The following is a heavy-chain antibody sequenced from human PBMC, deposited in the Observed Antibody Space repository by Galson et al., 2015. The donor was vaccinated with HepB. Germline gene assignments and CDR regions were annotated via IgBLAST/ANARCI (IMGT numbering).Heavy chain of an antibody. Sequence: SLRLSCAVSGFTFNNFAMNWVRQAPGKGLGWVSLINASGGSTYYADSVKGRFSISRDNSKNTLYLQMNSLRAEDTALYYCAKEVEEEMATQMGRGHFDYWGQGTLVTVSS. CDR3: AKEVEEEMATQMGRGHFDY. V-gene: IGHV3-23*01. J-gene: IGHJ4*02. CDR2: INASGGST. CDR1: GFTFNNFA. D-gene: IGHD5-24*01.